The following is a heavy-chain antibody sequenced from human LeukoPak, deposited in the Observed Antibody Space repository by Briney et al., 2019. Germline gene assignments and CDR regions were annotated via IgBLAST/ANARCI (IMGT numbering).Heavy chain of an antibody. V-gene: IGHV3-53*01. D-gene: IGHD1-26*01. CDR3: ARGSGSYYTDY. J-gene: IGHJ4*02. CDR2: IYSGGST. CDR1: GFTISSNY. Sequence: GGSLRLSCAASGFTISSNYMSWVRRAPRKGLERGSVIYSGGSTYYADSVKGRFTISRDNSKNTLYLQMNSLRAEDTAVYYCARGSGSYYTDYWGQGTLVTVSS.